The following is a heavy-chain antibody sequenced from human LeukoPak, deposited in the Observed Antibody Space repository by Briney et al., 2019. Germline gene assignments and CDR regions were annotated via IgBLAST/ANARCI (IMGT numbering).Heavy chain of an antibody. V-gene: IGHV4-59*01. CDR1: GGSIRSNY. CDR2: IYYSGGT. J-gene: IGHJ4*02. CDR3: ARASSGFYVHTFDD. Sequence: SETLSLTCTVSGGSIRSNYWNWIRQPPGKGLDWIGCIYYSGGTNYNPSLESRVTVSIDTSKNQFSLKLRSVTAADTAVYYCARASSGFYVHTFDDWGQGTLVTVSS. D-gene: IGHD3-10*01.